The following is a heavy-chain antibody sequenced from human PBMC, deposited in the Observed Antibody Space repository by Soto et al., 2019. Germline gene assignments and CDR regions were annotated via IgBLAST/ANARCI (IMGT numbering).Heavy chain of an antibody. Sequence: EVQLLESGGGLIQPGGSLRLSCTASGFTFKSYAMTWVRQAPGKGLEWVSGISGSSGSTYYADSVKGRFTISRDNSKNTLYLQMNILRVEDTALYYCAKDRQLWYPQGYYYYAMDVWGQGTTVTVSS. CDR3: AKDRQLWYPQGYYYYAMDV. J-gene: IGHJ6*02. CDR2: ISGSSGST. V-gene: IGHV3-23*01. D-gene: IGHD5-18*01. CDR1: GFTFKSYA.